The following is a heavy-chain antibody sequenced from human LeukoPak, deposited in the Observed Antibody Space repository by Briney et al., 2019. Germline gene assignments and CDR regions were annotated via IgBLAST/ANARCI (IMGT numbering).Heavy chain of an antibody. J-gene: IGHJ5*02. D-gene: IGHD2-2*01. Sequence: SETLSLTCTVSGGSISSHYWSWIRQPPGKGLEWIGYIYYSGSTNYNPSLKSRVTISVDTSKNQFSLKLSSVTAADTAVYYCARSRSQLLFLGWFDPWGQGTLVTVSS. V-gene: IGHV4-59*11. CDR1: GGSISSHY. CDR2: IYYSGST. CDR3: ARSRSQLLFLGWFDP.